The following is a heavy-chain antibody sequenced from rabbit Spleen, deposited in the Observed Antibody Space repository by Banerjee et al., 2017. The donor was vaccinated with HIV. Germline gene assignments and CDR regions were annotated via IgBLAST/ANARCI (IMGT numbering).Heavy chain of an antibody. D-gene: IGHD4-1*01. J-gene: IGHJ4*01. CDR3: ARDLAGVIGWNFGW. V-gene: IGHV1S7*01. CDR2: IDPVFGIT. CDR1: GFTLSSYY. Sequence: QLKESGGGLVQPGGSLKLSCKASGFTLSSYYMNWVRQAPGKGLEWIGYIDPVFGITYYASWVNGRFSISRENAQNTVFLQMTSLTDADTATYFCARDLAGVIGWNFGWWGPGTLVTVS.